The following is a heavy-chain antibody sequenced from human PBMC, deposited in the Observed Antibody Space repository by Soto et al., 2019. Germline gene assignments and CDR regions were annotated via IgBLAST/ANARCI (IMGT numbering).Heavy chain of an antibody. CDR1: GFTFSSYW. V-gene: IGHV3-74*01. CDR3: VRTSLVVAAATREDY. D-gene: IGHD2-15*01. Sequence: EVQLVESGGGLVQPGGSLRLSCAASGFTFSSYWMHWVRQAPGKGLVWVSRINSDGSSTSYADSVKGRFTISRDKAKNTLSLQLHMQRAADKAVYYCVRTSLVVAAATREDYWGQGTLVTVSS. CDR2: INSDGSST. J-gene: IGHJ4*02.